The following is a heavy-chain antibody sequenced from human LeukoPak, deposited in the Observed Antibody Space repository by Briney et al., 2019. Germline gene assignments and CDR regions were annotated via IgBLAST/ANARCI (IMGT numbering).Heavy chain of an antibody. Sequence: PGGSLRLSCAASGFTFSDYYMSWIRQAPGKGLEWVSYISSSSTYTSYADSVKGRITISRDSAKNTLYLQMNSLRAEDTAVYYCVRDGERSFDIWGQGTMVTVSS. J-gene: IGHJ3*02. CDR3: VRDGERSFDI. V-gene: IGHV3-11*06. D-gene: IGHD2-21*01. CDR2: ISSSSTYT. CDR1: GFTFSDYY.